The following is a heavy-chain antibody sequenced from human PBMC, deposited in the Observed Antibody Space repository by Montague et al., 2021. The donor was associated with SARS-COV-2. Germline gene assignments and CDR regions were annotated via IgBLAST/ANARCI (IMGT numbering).Heavy chain of an antibody. J-gene: IGHJ4*02. CDR1: GFSLSTSGMC. D-gene: IGHD4-23*01. Sequence: PALVKPTQTLTLTCTFSGFSLSTSGMCVSWIRQPPGKALEWLTLIDWDDDKYHSTSLKTRLTISKDTSKNQEVLTMTNMDPVDTATYYCARSYGTTVVTRAFDYWGQGTLVTVSS. CDR3: ARSYGTTVVTRAFDY. CDR2: IDWDDDK. V-gene: IGHV2-70*01.